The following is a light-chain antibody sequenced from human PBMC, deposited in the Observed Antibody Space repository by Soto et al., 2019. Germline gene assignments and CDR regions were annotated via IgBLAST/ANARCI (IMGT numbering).Light chain of an antibody. CDR3: QQYSSYPWT. Sequence: DIQMTQSPSALSASVGDRVTITCRASQSINNWLAWYQQKQGQAPKLLIYQASGLESGVPSRFSGIISGTEFTLTISSLQPDDFATYYCQQYSSYPWTFGQGTKVEIK. V-gene: IGKV1-5*03. CDR1: QSINNW. CDR2: QAS. J-gene: IGKJ1*01.